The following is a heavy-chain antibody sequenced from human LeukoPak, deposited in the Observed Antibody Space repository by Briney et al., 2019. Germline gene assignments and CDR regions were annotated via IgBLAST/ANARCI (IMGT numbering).Heavy chain of an antibody. D-gene: IGHD6-19*01. V-gene: IGHV1-18*01. CDR1: GYTFTSYG. CDR3: ARDGSSYSSGWHDAFDI. J-gene: IGHJ3*02. Sequence: ASVKVSCKASGYTFTSYGFSWVRQAPGQGLEWMGWISGYNGDTNCAQKLQGRVTMTTDTSTSTAYMELRSLRFDDTAVYYCARDGSSYSSGWHDAFDIWGQGTMVTVSS. CDR2: ISGYNGDT.